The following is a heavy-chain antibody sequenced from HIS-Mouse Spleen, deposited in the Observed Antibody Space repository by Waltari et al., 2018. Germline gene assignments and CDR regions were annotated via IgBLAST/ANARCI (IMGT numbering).Heavy chain of an antibody. J-gene: IGHJ4*02. Sequence: QVTLRESGPALVKPTQTLTLTCTFSGFSLSTSGMCVSWIRQPPGKAQEWLERIDWDDDKYYSTTLKTRLTISKDTSKNQVVLTMTNMDPVDTATYYCARIAEGYSSGWYAFDYWGQGTLVTVSS. V-gene: IGHV2-70*15. CDR2: IDWDDDK. D-gene: IGHD6-19*01. CDR1: GFSLSTSGMC. CDR3: ARIAEGYSSGWYAFDY.